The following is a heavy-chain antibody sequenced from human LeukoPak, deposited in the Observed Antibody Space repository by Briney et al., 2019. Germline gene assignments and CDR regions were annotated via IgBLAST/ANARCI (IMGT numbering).Heavy chain of an antibody. CDR3: ARGDPNDILTDTYYYYGMDV. J-gene: IGHJ6*04. Sequence: GGSLRLSCAASGFTFSSYSMNSVRQAPGKGLEGVSSISSSSSYIYYADSGKGRFTIPRDNAKNSLYLQMNSLRAEDTAVYYCARGDPNDILTDTYYYYGMDVWGKGTTVTVSS. CDR2: ISSSSSYI. V-gene: IGHV3-21*01. D-gene: IGHD3-9*01. CDR1: GFTFSSYS.